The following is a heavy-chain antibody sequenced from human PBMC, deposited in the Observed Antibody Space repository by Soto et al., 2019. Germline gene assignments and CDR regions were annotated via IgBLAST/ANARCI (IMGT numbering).Heavy chain of an antibody. CDR2: ISAHNGNA. V-gene: IGHV1-18*01. CDR1: GYTFTSYG. D-gene: IGHD1-1*01. J-gene: IGHJ4*02. CDR3: ARGRYGDY. Sequence: QVHLVQSGAEVKKPGASVKVSCKGSGYTFTSYGITWVRQAPGQGLEWMGWISAHNGNADYAQKLQGRVTVTRDTSTSTAYMELRSLRSNDTAVYYCARGRYGDYWGQGALVTVSS.